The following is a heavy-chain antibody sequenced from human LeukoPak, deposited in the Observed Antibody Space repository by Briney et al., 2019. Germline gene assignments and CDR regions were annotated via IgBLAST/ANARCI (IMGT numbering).Heavy chain of an antibody. CDR1: GFSFSTYS. D-gene: IGHD1-26*01. Sequence: PGGSLRLSCVASGFSFSTYSMNWVRQAAGKGLEWVSYISTSSSSSSTIYYADSVKGRFTISRDNAKNSLYLQMNSLRAEDTAVYYCARGIVAAKGADYWGQGTLVTVSS. V-gene: IGHV3-48*01. J-gene: IGHJ4*02. CDR2: ISTSSSSSSTI. CDR3: ARGIVAAKGADY.